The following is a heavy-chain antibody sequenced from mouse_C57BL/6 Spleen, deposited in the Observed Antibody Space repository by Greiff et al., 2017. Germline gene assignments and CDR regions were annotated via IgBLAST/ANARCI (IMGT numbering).Heavy chain of an antibody. CDR2: ISDGGSYT. CDR1: GFTFSSYA. D-gene: IGHD1-1*01. J-gene: IGHJ2*01. V-gene: IGHV5-4*01. Sequence: EVQGVESGGGLVKPGGSLKLSCAASGFTFSSYAMSWVRQTPEKRLEWVATISDGGSYTYYPDNVKGRFTISRDNAKNNLYLQMSHLKSEDTAMYYCARGDRSSAFDYWGQGTTLTVSS. CDR3: ARGDRSSAFDY.